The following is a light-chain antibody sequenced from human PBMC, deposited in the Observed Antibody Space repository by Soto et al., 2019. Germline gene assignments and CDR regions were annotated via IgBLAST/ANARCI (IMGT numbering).Light chain of an antibody. Sequence: EIVLTQSPCTLSLSPGERATLSCRASQSVSINYLAWYQQKPGQAPRLLIYGASSRATGIPDRFSGSGSGTDFTLTISRLEPEDFAVYYCQQYGSSRWTFGQGTKVDIK. V-gene: IGKV3-20*01. CDR2: GAS. CDR1: QSVSINY. J-gene: IGKJ1*01. CDR3: QQYGSSRWT.